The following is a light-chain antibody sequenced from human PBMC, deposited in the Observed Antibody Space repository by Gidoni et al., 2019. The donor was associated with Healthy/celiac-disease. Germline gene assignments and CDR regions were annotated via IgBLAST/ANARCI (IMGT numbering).Light chain of an antibody. CDR3: QQYNSYSPWT. J-gene: IGKJ1*01. CDR2: KAS. V-gene: IGKV1-5*03. Sequence: IKMTQPPSTLSASVGDRVTITCRASQSISSWLAWYQQKPGKAPKLLIYKASSLESGVPSRFSGSGSGTEFTLTISSLQPDDFATYYCQQYNSYSPWTFGQGTKVEIK. CDR1: QSISSW.